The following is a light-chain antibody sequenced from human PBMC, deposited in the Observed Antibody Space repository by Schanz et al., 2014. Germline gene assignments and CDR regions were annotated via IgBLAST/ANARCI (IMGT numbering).Light chain of an antibody. J-gene: IGKJ2*01. CDR3: QQTYIIPYT. CDR2: AAS. Sequence: DIQMTQSPSSLSAYVGDRVTITCRASQSMSTYLNWYQQKPGKAPKLLIYAASSLDSGVPSRFSGSASGTDFTLTISSLQPEDFASYYCQQTYIIPYTFGQGTKLEI. CDR1: QSMSTY. V-gene: IGKV1-39*01.